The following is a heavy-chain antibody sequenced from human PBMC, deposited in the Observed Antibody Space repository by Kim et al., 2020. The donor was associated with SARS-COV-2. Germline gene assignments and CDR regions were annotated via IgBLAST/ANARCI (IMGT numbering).Heavy chain of an antibody. CDR3: ARGVLHGGARRGYCSGGSCYSRGWYYYMDV. D-gene: IGHD2-15*01. Sequence: SETLSLTCAVYGGSFSGYYWSWIRQPPGKGLEWIGEINHSGSTNYNPSLKSRVTISVDTSKNQFSLKLSSVTAADTAVYYCARGVLHGGARRGYCSGGSCYSRGWYYYMDVWGKGTPVTVSS. V-gene: IGHV4-34*01. J-gene: IGHJ6*03. CDR2: INHSGST. CDR1: GGSFSGYY.